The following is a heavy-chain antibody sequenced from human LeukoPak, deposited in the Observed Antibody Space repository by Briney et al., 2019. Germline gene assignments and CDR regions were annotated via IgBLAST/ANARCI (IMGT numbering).Heavy chain of an antibody. D-gene: IGHD3-22*01. CDR1: GFSLSSSGVG. Sequence: SGPTLVNPTQTLTLTCTFSGFSLSSSGVGVVWIRQPPGKALEWLAVIYWNDDERYRPSLQSRLTIPKDTSNNQVVLTMTNVHPVDTATYFCAHYSAGSGDYYYAFDIWGQGAMVTVSS. V-gene: IGHV2-5*01. CDR2: IYWNDDE. CDR3: AHYSAGSGDYYYAFDI. J-gene: IGHJ3*02.